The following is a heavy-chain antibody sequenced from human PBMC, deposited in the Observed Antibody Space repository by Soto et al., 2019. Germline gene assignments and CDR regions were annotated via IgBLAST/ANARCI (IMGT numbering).Heavy chain of an antibody. J-gene: IGHJ5*02. CDR1: GFTFSSYA. CDR3: AKWGGSYCSGGSCYHTIPPKNNWFDP. D-gene: IGHD2-15*01. Sequence: GGSLRLSCAASGFTFSSYAMSWVRQAPGKGLEWVSAIGGSGGSTYYADSVKGRFTISRDNSKNTLYLQMNSLRAEDTAVYYCAKWGGSYCSGGSCYHTIPPKNNWFDPWGQGTLVTVSS. CDR2: IGGSGGST. V-gene: IGHV3-23*01.